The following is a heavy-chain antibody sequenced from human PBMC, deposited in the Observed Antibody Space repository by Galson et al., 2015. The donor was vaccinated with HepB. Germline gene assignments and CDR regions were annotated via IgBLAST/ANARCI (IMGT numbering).Heavy chain of an antibody. Sequence: SLRLSCAASGFTFSSYAMHWVRQAPGKGLEWVAVISYDGSNKYYADSVKGRFTISRDNSKNTLYLQMNSLRAEDTAVYYCARDEVGTSSDIGRFPNYWGQGTLVTVSS. D-gene: IGHD2-2*01. CDR1: GFTFSSYA. CDR2: ISYDGSNK. CDR3: ARDEVGTSSDIGRFPNY. J-gene: IGHJ4*02. V-gene: IGHV3-30-3*01.